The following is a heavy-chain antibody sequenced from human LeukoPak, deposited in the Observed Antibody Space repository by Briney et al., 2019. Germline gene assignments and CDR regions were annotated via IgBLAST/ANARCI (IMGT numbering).Heavy chain of an antibody. V-gene: IGHV1-2*02. Sequence: GASVKVSCKASGYTFTGYYMHWVRQAPGQGLEWMGWINPNSGGTNYAQKFQGRVTMTRDTSISTAYMELSRLRSDDTAVCYCARAPRYYYGSGSFSAYYYYMDVWGKGTTVTVSS. CDR3: ARAPRYYYGSGSFSAYYYYMDV. CDR2: INPNSGGT. J-gene: IGHJ6*03. D-gene: IGHD3-10*01. CDR1: GYTFTGYY.